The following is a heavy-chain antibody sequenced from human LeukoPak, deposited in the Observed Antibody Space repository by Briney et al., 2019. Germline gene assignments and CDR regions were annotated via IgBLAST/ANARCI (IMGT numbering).Heavy chain of an antibody. CDR3: SKVSGGSQTFDY. Sequence: GGSLRLSCAASGFTFSDFYMSWIRQAPGKGLEWVSYISSSGNTIYYADSVKGRFTISRDNAKNSLYLQMNSLRAEDTAVYYCSKVSGGSQTFDYWGQGTQVTVSS. CDR1: GFTFSDFY. J-gene: IGHJ4*02. V-gene: IGHV3-11*01. CDR2: ISSSGNTI. D-gene: IGHD2-15*01.